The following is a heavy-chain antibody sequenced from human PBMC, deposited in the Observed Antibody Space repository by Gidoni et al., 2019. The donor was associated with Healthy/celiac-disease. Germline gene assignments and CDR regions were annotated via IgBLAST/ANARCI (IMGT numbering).Heavy chain of an antibody. V-gene: IGHV3-21*01. D-gene: IGHD2-2*01. CDR2: ISSRSSYI. CDR3: ARDFRPAAIHYYYYGMDV. Sequence: EVQLVAPGGDLVNPGGPLSPPSPAPGLTFRSYSMNWFRQAPGKGLEWVSSISSRSSYINYADSVKGRFTISRDNAKNSLYLQMNSLRAEDTAVYCCARDFRPAAIHYYYYGMDVWGQGTTVTVSS. CDR1: GLTFRSYS. J-gene: IGHJ6*02.